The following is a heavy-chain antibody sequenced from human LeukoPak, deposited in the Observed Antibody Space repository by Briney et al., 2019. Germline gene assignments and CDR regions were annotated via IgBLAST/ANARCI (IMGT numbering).Heavy chain of an antibody. CDR2: MSPNSGDT. V-gene: IGHV1-8*01. D-gene: IGHD7-27*01. CDR1: GYTFTSYD. Sequence: ASVKVSCKASGYTFTSYDFNWVRQATGQRPEWMGWMSPNSGDTGYAQKFQGRVTMTRDTSISTAYMELTSLRSEDTAIYYCARGPPNWGFDFWGQGALVTVSS. CDR3: ARGPPNWGFDF. J-gene: IGHJ4*02.